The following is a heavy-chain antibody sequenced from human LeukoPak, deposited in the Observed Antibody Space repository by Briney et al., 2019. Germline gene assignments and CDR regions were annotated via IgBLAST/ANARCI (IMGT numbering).Heavy chain of an antibody. CDR1: GGSFSGYY. CDR3: ARGYDLWSGSPRYYFDY. V-gene: IGHV4-34*01. D-gene: IGHD3-3*01. CDR2: INHSGST. Sequence: PSETLSLTCAVYGGSFSGYYWSWIRQPPGRGLEWIGEINHSGSTNYNPSLKSRVTISVDTSKNQFSLKLSSVTAADTAVYYCARGYDLWSGSPRYYFDYWGQGTLVTVSS. J-gene: IGHJ4*02.